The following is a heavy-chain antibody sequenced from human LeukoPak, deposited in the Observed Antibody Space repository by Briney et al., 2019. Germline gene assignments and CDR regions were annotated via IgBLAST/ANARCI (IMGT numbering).Heavy chain of an antibody. CDR2: IRYDGSNK. Sequence: GGSLRLSCAASGFTFSSYGMHWVRQAPGKGLEWVAFIRYDGSNKYYADSVKGRFTISRDNSKNTLYLQMNSLRAEDTAVYYCAKGLVRFGESGENWFDPWGQGTLVTVSS. V-gene: IGHV3-30*02. D-gene: IGHD3-10*01. J-gene: IGHJ5*02. CDR3: AKGLVRFGESGENWFDP. CDR1: GFTFSSYG.